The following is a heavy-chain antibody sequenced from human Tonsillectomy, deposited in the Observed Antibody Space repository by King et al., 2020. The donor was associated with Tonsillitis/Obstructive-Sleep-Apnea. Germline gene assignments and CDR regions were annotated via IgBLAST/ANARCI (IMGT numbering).Heavy chain of an antibody. D-gene: IGHD3-22*01. Sequence: VQLVQSGAEVKKPGASVKVSCRASGYTFIDYYLHWVRQAPGQGLEWMGRINPNSGDTNFAQKFQGRVTMTRETSISTVYMELSRLRSDDTAVYYCARDQTEITYYYDGSGYFTPHFFYYGMDVWGQGTTVTVSS. CDR3: ARDQTEITYYYDGSGYFTPHFFYYGMDV. CDR2: INPNSGDT. J-gene: IGHJ6*02. CDR1: GYTFIDYY. V-gene: IGHV1-2*02.